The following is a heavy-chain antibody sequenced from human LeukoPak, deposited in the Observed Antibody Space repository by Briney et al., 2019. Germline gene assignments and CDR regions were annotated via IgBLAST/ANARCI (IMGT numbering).Heavy chain of an antibody. D-gene: IGHD3-22*01. V-gene: IGHV3-30*02. CDR1: GFTFSSYG. Sequence: GGSLRLSCAASGFTFSSYGMHWVRQAPGKGLEWVAFIRYDGSNKYYADSVKGRFTISRDNAKNSLYLQMNSLRAEDTAVYYCARVSAPYDSSGYDYWGQGTLVTVSS. CDR2: IRYDGSNK. CDR3: ARVSAPYDSSGYDY. J-gene: IGHJ4*02.